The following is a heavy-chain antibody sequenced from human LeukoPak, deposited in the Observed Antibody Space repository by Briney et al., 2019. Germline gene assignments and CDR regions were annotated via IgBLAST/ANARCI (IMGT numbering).Heavy chain of an antibody. J-gene: IGHJ4*02. Sequence: ASVKVSCKASGYTFTGYYMHWVRQAPGQGLEWMGWINPNSGGTNYAQKFQGRVTMTRDTSISTAYMELSRLRSDGTAVDYCATSRAYYDSSGYFLDFDYWGQGTMVTVSS. V-gene: IGHV1-2*02. D-gene: IGHD3-22*01. CDR2: INPNSGGT. CDR1: GYTFTGYY. CDR3: ATSRAYYDSSGYFLDFDY.